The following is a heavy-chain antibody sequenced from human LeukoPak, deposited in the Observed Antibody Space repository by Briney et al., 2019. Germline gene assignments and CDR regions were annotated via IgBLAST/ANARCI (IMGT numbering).Heavy chain of an antibody. J-gene: IGHJ4*02. V-gene: IGHV3-23*01. D-gene: IGHD1-26*01. CDR3: AKGYSGSYFDY. CDR1: GFTFSNYA. Sequence: GGSLRLSCAASGFTFSNYAMSWVRQAPGKGLEWVSTISGSGGSTYYADSVKGRFTISRDNSKNTLYLQMNSPRAEDTAVYYCAKGYSGSYFDYWGQGTLVTVPS. CDR2: ISGSGGST.